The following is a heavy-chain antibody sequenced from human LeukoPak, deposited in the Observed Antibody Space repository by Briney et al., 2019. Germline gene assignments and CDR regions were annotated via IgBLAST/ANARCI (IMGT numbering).Heavy chain of an antibody. CDR1: GGSISSYY. CDR2: IYYSGST. J-gene: IGHJ4*02. Sequence: SETLSLTCTVSGGSISSYYWSWIRQPPGKGLEWIGYIYYSGSTNYNPSLKSRVTISVDTSKNQFSLKLSSVTAADTAVYYCASASMVRGVSIDYWGQGTLDTVSS. CDR3: ASASMVRGVSIDY. V-gene: IGHV4-59*01. D-gene: IGHD3-10*01.